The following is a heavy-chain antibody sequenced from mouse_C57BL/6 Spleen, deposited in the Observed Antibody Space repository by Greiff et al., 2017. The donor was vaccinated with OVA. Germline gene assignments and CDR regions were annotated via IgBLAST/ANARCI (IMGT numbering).Heavy chain of an antibody. J-gene: IGHJ2*01. CDR3: ARSGVYYGADD. Sequence: VQLQQSGPELVQPGASVKISCKASGYAFSSSWMNWVKQRPGKGLEWIGRIYPGDGDTNYNGKFTGKATLTADKSSSTAYMQLSSLTSEDSAVYFCARSGVYYGADDWGKGTTLTV. CDR1: GYAFSSSW. D-gene: IGHD2-1*01. CDR2: IYPGDGDT. V-gene: IGHV1-82*01.